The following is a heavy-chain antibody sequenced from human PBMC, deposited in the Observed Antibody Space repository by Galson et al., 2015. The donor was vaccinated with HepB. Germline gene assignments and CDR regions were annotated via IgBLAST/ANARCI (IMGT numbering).Heavy chain of an antibody. CDR2: INSDGSST. CDR1: GFTFSTYW. CDR3: ARARIAVAGFDY. J-gene: IGHJ4*02. V-gene: IGHV3-74*01. Sequence: SLRLSCAASGFTFSTYWMHWVRQAPGKGLVWVSRINSDGSSTTYADSVKVRFTISRDNAKNTLYLQMNSLRAEDTAVYYCARARIAVAGFDYWGQGTLVTVSS. D-gene: IGHD6-19*01.